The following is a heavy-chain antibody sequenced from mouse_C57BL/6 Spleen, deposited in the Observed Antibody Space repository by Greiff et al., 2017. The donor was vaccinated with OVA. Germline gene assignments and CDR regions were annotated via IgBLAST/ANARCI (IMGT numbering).Heavy chain of an antibody. J-gene: IGHJ3*01. CDR3: ARVGYYDYDWFAY. CDR1: GYSITSGYD. CDR2: ISYSGST. Sequence: EVKLQESGPGMVKPSQSLSLTCTVTGYSITSGYDWHWIRHFPGNKLEWMGYISYSGSTNYNPSLKSRISITHDTSKNHFFLKLNSVTTEDTATYYCARVGYYDYDWFAYWGQGTLVTVSA. D-gene: IGHD2-4*01. V-gene: IGHV3-1*01.